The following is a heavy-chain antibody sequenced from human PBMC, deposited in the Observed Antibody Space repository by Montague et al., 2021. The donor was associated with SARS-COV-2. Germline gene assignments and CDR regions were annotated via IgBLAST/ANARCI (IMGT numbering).Heavy chain of an antibody. CDR2: IRSKAYGGTT. J-gene: IGHJ4*02. CDR1: GFTFGDYA. Sequence: SLRLSCAASGFTFGDYAMSWVRQAPGKGLEWVGFIRSKAYGGTTEYVASVKGRFTISRDDSKSIAYLQMNSLKTEDTAVYYCTRGVLRYFDWLLYSIIDYFDYWGQGTLVTVSS. V-gene: IGHV3-49*04. D-gene: IGHD3-9*01. CDR3: TRGVLRYFDWLLYSIIDYFDY.